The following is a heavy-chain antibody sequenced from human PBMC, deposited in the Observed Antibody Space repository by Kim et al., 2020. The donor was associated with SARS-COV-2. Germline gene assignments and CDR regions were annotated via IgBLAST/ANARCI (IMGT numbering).Heavy chain of an antibody. CDR3: ARGSGSHYMFYFDY. CDR2: ISYDGSNK. D-gene: IGHD3-10*02. Sequence: GGSLRLSCAASGFTFSSYAMHWVRQAPGKGLEWVAVISYDGSNKYYADSVKGRFTISRDNSKNTLYLQMNSLRAEDTALYYCARGSGSHYMFYFDYWGQGTLVTVSS. V-gene: IGHV3-30-3*01. CDR1: GFTFSSYA. J-gene: IGHJ4*02.